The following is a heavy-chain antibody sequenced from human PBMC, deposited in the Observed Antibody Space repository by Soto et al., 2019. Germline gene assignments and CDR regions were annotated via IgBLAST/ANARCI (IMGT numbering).Heavy chain of an antibody. CDR2: IGTAGDT. D-gene: IGHD6-13*01. V-gene: IGHV3-13*04. Sequence: PGGSLRLSCAASGFTFSSYDMHWVRQATGKGLEWVSAIGTAGDTYYPGSVKGRFTISRENAKNSLYLQMNSLRAGDTAVYYCARGSLGSSWYHYYYYGMDVWGQGTTVTVSS. J-gene: IGHJ6*02. CDR1: GFTFSSYD. CDR3: ARGSLGSSWYHYYYYGMDV.